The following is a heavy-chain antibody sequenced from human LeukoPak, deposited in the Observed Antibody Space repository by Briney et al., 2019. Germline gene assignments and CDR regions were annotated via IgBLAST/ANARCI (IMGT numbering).Heavy chain of an antibody. D-gene: IGHD5-18*01. V-gene: IGHV3-7*01. Sequence: HPSETLSLTCAVYGGSFSGYYWSWIRQAPGKGLEWVANIKQDGGEKYYVDSVKGRFTISRDNAKNSMSLQMNSLRAEDTAVYYCARERTRRDNYGPADYFDYWGQGSLVTVSS. J-gene: IGHJ4*02. CDR1: GGSFSGYY. CDR2: IKQDGGEK. CDR3: ARERTRRDNYGPADYFDY.